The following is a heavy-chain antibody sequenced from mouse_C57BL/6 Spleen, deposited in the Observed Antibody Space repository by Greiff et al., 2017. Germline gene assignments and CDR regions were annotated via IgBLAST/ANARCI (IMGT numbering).Heavy chain of an antibody. J-gene: IGHJ4*01. CDR3: ARRGYGSSMDY. D-gene: IGHD1-1*01. Sequence: QVQLQQPGAELVRPGSSVKLSCTASGFTFTSSWMDWVKQRPGQGLEWIGNIYPSDSDTHYTQKFKDKATLTVDKSSRTVYMQLSRLTSEDSAVNYCARRGYGSSMDYWGQGTSVTVSS. CDR2: IYPSDSDT. V-gene: IGHV1-61*01. CDR1: GFTFTSSW.